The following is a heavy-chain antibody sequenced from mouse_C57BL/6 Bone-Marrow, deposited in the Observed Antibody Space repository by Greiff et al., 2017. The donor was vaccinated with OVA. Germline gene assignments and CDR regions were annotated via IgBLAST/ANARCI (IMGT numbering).Heavy chain of an antibody. Sequence: VQLQQPGAELVKPGASVKVSCKASGYTFTSYWMHWVKQRPGQGLEWIGRIHPSDSDTNYNQKFKGKATLTVDKSSSTAYMQLSSLTSEDSAVYYCEIEGKIYYDYTFFDYWGQGTTLTVSS. CDR3: EIEGKIYYDYTFFDY. J-gene: IGHJ2*01. D-gene: IGHD2-4*01. CDR2: IHPSDSDT. V-gene: IGHV1-74*01. CDR1: GYTFTSYW.